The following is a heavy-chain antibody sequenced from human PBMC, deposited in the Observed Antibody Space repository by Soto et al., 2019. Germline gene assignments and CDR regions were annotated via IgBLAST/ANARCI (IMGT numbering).Heavy chain of an antibody. J-gene: IGHJ4*02. CDR2: IAAGNGNT. CDR3: ARDFGTPSSPFDD. V-gene: IGHV1-3*01. D-gene: IGHD2-15*01. CDR1: GYRIADYT. Sequence: ASVKVSCKASGYRIADYTIHWVRQAPGHGLEWMGWIAAGNGNTRFSQKFQGRLTITWDTPANIAYMELSSLRSEETSLSYCARDFGTPSSPFDDWGQGTLVTFSS.